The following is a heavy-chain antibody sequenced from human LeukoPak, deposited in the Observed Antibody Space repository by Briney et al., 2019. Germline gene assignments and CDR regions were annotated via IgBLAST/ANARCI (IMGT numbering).Heavy chain of an antibody. J-gene: IGHJ4*02. V-gene: IGHV3-30*03. D-gene: IGHD3-22*01. CDR2: ISYAGSNK. CDR1: GFTFSTYG. CDR3: ARDVRYYDSSGYYYYFDY. Sequence: GGSLRLSCAASGFTFSTYGMHWVRQAPGKGLEWVAVISYAGSNKYYADSVKGRFTISRDNAKNSLYLQMTSLRAEDTAVYYCARDVRYYDSSGYYYYFDYWGQGTLVTVSS.